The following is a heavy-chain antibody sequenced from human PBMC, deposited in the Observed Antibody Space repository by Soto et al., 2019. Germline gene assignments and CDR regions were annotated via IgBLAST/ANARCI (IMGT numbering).Heavy chain of an antibody. CDR2: IIHTGST. CDR1: GGSFTGYF. D-gene: IGHD2-2*01. Sequence: PSETLSLTCAVYGGSFTGYFWNWIRQPPGKGLEWIGEIIHTGSTNYNPSHKSRDIISVDTSKNQFSLKVSSVTAADTAIYNYASVPVRTMPIEFWCQVTLVTVSS. J-gene: IGHJ1*01. V-gene: IGHV4-34*12. CDR3: ASVPVRTMPIEF.